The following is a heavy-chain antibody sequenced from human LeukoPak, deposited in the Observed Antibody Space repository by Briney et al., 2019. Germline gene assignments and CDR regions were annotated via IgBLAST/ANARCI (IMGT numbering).Heavy chain of an antibody. CDR1: GFTFSSYS. Sequence: GSLRLSCAASGFTFSSYSMNWVRQAPGKGLEWVSSISSSSSYIYYADSVKGRFTISRDNAKNSLYLQMNSLRAEDTAVYYCARSRTATGGIDAFDIWGQGTMVTVSS. CDR2: ISSSSSYI. J-gene: IGHJ3*02. V-gene: IGHV3-21*01. D-gene: IGHD4-17*01. CDR3: ARSRTATGGIDAFDI.